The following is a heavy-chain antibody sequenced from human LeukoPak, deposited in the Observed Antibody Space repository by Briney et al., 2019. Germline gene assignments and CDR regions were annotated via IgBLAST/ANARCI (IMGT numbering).Heavy chain of an antibody. CDR3: ARHPVEDAFDI. V-gene: IGHV4-38-2*01. D-gene: IGHD4-23*01. CDR2: IYHSGST. Sequence: PSETLSLTCAVSGYSIGSGYYWGWIRQPPGKGLEWIGSIYHSGSTYYNPSLKSRVTISVDTSKNQFSLKLSSVTAADTAVYYCARHPVEDAFDIWGQGTMVTVSS. CDR1: GYSIGSGYY. J-gene: IGHJ3*02.